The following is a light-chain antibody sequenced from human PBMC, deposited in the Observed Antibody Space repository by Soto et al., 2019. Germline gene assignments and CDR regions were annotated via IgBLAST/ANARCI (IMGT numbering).Light chain of an antibody. CDR1: SSDVGGYNY. Sequence: QPVLTQPRSVSGSPGQSVTISCTGTSSDVGGYNYVSWYQHHPGKAPKFIMSDVNKRPSGVPDRFSGSKSGNTAYLTISGLQAEDEAVYHCCSYAGSNTFYVFGTGTKLTVL. V-gene: IGLV2-11*01. CDR3: CSYAGSNTFYV. J-gene: IGLJ1*01. CDR2: DVN.